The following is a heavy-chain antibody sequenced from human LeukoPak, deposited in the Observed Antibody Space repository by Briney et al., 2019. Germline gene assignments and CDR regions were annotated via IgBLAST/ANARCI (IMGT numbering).Heavy chain of an antibody. Sequence: PGGSLRLSCAASGFTFSSFNMNWVRQAPGKGLEWVSSIDTTSNYIHYGDSVRGRFTISRDNSKNTLYLQMNSLRAEDTAVYYCVKKCSSTSCYPQSFDYWGQGTLVTVSS. D-gene: IGHD2-2*01. J-gene: IGHJ4*02. V-gene: IGHV3-21*01. CDR1: GFTFSSFN. CDR3: VKKCSSTSCYPQSFDY. CDR2: IDTTSNYI.